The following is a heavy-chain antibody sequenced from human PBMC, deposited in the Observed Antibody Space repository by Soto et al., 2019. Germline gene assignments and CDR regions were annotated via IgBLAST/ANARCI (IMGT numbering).Heavy chain of an antibody. J-gene: IGHJ2*01. CDR1: GFSFSNYA. Sequence: EVQLVESGGGLVQPGGSLRLSCAASGFSFSNYAMDWVRQAPGKGLEWVSYISGSSSNIRYADSVKGRFTISRDNAKSSVYLQMNSLRADDTAVXYXARXXSRXXXXXXXLDLWGRGTLVTVSS. V-gene: IGHV3-48*01. CDR3: ARXXSRXXXXXXXLDL. CDR2: ISGSSSNI.